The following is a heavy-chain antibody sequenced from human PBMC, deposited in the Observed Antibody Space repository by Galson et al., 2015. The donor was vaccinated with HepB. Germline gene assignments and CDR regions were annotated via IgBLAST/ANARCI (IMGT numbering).Heavy chain of an antibody. Sequence: SLRLSCAASGFTFDDYGMSWVRQAPGKGLEWVSGINWNGGSTGYADSVKGRFTISRDNAKNSLYLQMNSLRAEDTALYYCARGLGLLWFGELQDWGQGTLVTVSS. CDR3: ARGLGLLWFGELQD. J-gene: IGHJ4*02. V-gene: IGHV3-20*04. CDR1: GFTFDDYG. D-gene: IGHD3-10*01. CDR2: INWNGGST.